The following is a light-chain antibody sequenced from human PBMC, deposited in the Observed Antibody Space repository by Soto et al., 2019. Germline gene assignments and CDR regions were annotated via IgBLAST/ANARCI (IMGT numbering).Light chain of an antibody. J-gene: IGKJ5*01. CDR2: AAS. CDR3: QQSHSTPIT. Sequence: DIQMTQSPSSLSASVGDRVTITCRTSQSISDYLSWYQQKPGEAPKLLIFAASILQGGVPSRFSGSGSETDFTLTISSLQPEDFATYYCQQSHSTPITFGQGTRLVIK. V-gene: IGKV1-39*01. CDR1: QSISDY.